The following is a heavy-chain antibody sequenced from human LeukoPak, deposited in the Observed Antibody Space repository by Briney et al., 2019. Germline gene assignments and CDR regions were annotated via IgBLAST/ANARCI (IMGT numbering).Heavy chain of an antibody. CDR3: ARSQWLVRGFDP. CDR1: GGSISSYY. V-gene: IGHV4-59*08. Sequence: SETLSLTCTVSGGSISSYYWSWIRQPPGKGLEWIGYIYYSASTNYNPSLKSRVTISVDTSKNQSSLKLSSVTAADTAVYYCARSQWLVRGFDPWGQGTLVTVSS. CDR2: IYYSAST. D-gene: IGHD6-19*01. J-gene: IGHJ5*02.